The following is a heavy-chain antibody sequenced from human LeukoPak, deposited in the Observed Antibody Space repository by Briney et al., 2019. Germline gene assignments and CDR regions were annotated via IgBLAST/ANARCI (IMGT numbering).Heavy chain of an antibody. V-gene: IGHV4-4*07. D-gene: IGHD3-16*01. Sequence: SETLSLTCIVSGDSISGKYWSWIRRPAGKGLEWLGRIYSSGTTDYSPSLMSRVTMSLDTSKNHISLRLRSVTAAGTAVYYCARTPLGQPQPLFDYWGQGTLVTVSS. J-gene: IGHJ4*02. CDR1: GDSISGKY. CDR2: IYSSGTT. CDR3: ARTPLGQPQPLFDY.